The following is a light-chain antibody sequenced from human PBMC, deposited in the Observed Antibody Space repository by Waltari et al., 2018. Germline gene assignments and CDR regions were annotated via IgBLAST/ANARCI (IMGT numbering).Light chain of an antibody. V-gene: IGLV3-21*04. J-gene: IGLJ1*01. CDR2: YDG. CDR3: QVWDSGTNHYV. CDR1: LIGTKN. Sequence: SYVVTQPPSVSVAPGQTATITCGGDLIGTKNVHWHQQKPGQAPVLVTAYDGDRPSGIPDRFSGSNSGSTASLTISRVEAGDEADYYCQVWDSGTNHYVFGTGTMVTVL.